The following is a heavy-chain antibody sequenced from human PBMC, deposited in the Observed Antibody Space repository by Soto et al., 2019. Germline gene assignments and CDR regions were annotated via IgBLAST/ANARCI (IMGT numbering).Heavy chain of an antibody. CDR2: IYYSGST. D-gene: IGHD4-17*01. J-gene: IGHJ4*02. V-gene: IGHV4-61*01. CDR1: GGSVSSGSYY. CDR3: ARWDTSKYYGRFDY. Sequence: SETLSLTCTVSGGSVSSGSYYWSWIRQPPGKGLEWIGYIYYSGSTNYNPSLKSRVTISVDTSKNQFSLKLSSVTAADTAVYYCARWDTSKYYGRFDYWGQGTLVTVSS.